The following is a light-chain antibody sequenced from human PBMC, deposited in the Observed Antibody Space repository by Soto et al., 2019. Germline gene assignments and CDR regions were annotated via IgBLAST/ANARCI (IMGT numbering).Light chain of an antibody. CDR1: QSVSSSY. Sequence: EIVLTQSPGTLSLSPGERATLSYRASQSVSSSYLAWYQQKPGQAPRLLIYGASSRATGIPDRFSGSGSGTDFTLTISRLEPEDFATYYCQQANSYPWTFGQGTKVDIK. V-gene: IGKV3-20*01. J-gene: IGKJ1*01. CDR2: GAS. CDR3: QQANSYPWT.